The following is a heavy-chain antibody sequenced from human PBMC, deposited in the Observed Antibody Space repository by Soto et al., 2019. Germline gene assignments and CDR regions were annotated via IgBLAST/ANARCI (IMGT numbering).Heavy chain of an antibody. CDR2: IYYSGST. V-gene: IGHV4-39*01. CDR3: ALLAVADNRLGYYYYGMDV. Sequence: SETLSLTCPVSGGSISSSSYYWGWIRQPPGKGLEWIGSIYYSGSTYYNPSLKSRVTISVDSSKNQFSLKLSSVTAADTAVYYCALLAVADNRLGYYYYGMDVWCQGTTVTVSS. D-gene: IGHD6-19*01. J-gene: IGHJ6*02. CDR1: GGSISSSSYY.